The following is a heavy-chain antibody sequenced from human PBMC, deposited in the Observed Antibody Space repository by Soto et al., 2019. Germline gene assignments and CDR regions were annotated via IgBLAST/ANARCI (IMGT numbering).Heavy chain of an antibody. CDR3: PRIGAAADYFPV. J-gene: IGHJ6*02. D-gene: IGHD3-10*02. CDR2: IFSNDKK. CDR1: GFSLSNARMG. Sequence: QVTLKESGPVLVKPTETLTLTCTVSGFSLSNARMGVSWIRQPPGKARECLALIFSNDKKSYSTCLKSTLTTSTATSKSQVVLTITTMDPVDPATYSCPRIGAAADYFPVWGQGTTFTVS. V-gene: IGHV2-26*01.